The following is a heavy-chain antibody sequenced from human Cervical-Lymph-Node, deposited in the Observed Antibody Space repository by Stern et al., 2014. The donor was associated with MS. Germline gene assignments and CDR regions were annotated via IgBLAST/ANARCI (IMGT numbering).Heavy chain of an antibody. J-gene: IGHJ4*02. CDR1: VFTFSRYA. D-gene: IGHD5-18*01. V-gene: IGHV3-23*04. Sequence: EVQLVESGGGLVQPGGSLRLSCAASVFTFSRYAMIWVRQAPGKGLEWVSHISGSGGSTDYTESVKGRFTISRDNSKNTLYLQMNSLRAEDTALYYCAKVSADLWLPGIFFDYWGQGTLVTVSS. CDR3: AKVSADLWLPGIFFDY. CDR2: ISGSGGST.